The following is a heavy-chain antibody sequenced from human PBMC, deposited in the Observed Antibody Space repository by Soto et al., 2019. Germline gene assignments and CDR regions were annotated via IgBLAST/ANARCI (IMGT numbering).Heavy chain of an antibody. CDR1: GGSISSGGYY. Sequence: SETLSLTCTVSGGSISSGGYYWSWIRQHPGKGLEWIGYIYYSGSTYYNPSLKGRVTISVDTSKNQFSLKLSSVTAADTAVSYCALEALAGPLNWYAPWARGSLVTVSS. CDR2: IYYSGST. CDR3: ALEALAGPLNWYAP. V-gene: IGHV4-31*03. D-gene: IGHD6-19*01. J-gene: IGHJ5*02.